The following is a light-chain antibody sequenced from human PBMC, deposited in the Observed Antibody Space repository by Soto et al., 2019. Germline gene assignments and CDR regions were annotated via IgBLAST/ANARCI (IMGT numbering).Light chain of an antibody. CDR3: QQTNSFPLT. J-gene: IGKJ4*01. CDR2: GAS. V-gene: IGKV1-39*01. Sequence: DIQMTQSPSSLSASVGDRVTITCRASQSIGIYLNWYQQKPGKAPTLLNYGASTLYSGVPSRFSGSGSGADFTLTITSLRPEDFATYHCQQTNSFPLTFGGGTRVDIK. CDR1: QSIGIY.